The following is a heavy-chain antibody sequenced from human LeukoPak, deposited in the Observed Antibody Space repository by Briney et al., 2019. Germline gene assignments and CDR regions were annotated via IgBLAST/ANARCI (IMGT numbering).Heavy chain of an antibody. CDR2: IYPSDSDT. CDR3: ASLIAAAGTWY. J-gene: IGHJ4*02. Sequence: GESLKISCKGSGYSFTNYWIGWVRQMPGKDLEWMGIIYPSDSDTRYSPSFQGQVTISADKSISTAYLQWSSLKASDTAMYYCASLIAAAGTWYWGQGTLVTVSS. V-gene: IGHV5-51*01. CDR1: GYSFTNYW. D-gene: IGHD6-13*01.